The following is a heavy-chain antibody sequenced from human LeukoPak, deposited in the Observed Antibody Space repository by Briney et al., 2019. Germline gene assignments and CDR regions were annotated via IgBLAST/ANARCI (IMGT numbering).Heavy chain of an antibody. Sequence: SQTLSLTRTVSGGSISSGGYYWSWIRQHPGKGLEWIGYIYYSGSTYYNPSLKSRVTISVDTSKNQFSLKLSSVTAADTAVYYCAGYGDYVARWYFDLWGRGTLVTVSS. J-gene: IGHJ2*01. D-gene: IGHD4-17*01. V-gene: IGHV4-31*03. CDR3: AGYGDYVARWYFDL. CDR1: GGSISSGGYY. CDR2: IYYSGST.